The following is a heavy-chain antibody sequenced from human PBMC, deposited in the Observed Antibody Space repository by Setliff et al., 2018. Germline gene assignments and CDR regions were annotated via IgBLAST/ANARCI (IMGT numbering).Heavy chain of an antibody. CDR3: AKDGGEVY. CDR1: GGTFSSYA. Sequence: ASVKVSCKASGGTFSSYAISWVRQAPGQGLEWMGWISAYNGNTNYAQKFQGRVTMTRDTSISTAYMELSRLTSDDTAVYYCAKDGGEVYWGQGTLVTVSS. J-gene: IGHJ4*02. D-gene: IGHD2-21*01. CDR2: ISAYNGNT. V-gene: IGHV1-18*01.